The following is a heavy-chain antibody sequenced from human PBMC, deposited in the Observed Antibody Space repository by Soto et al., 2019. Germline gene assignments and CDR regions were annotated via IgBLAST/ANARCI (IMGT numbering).Heavy chain of an antibody. CDR1: GFTFSTAS. CDR3: TTDSHFSAKLDRFDL. CDR2: IKSKIDGGTT. J-gene: IGHJ4*01. D-gene: IGHD3-3*02. Sequence: PGGSLRLSSASSGFTFSTASVNLVRQAPGKGLEGVGPIKSKIDGGTTDFAAFVQGRFAISRDDSQDTMFLQMNSLKSEDTAVYYCTTDSHFSAKLDRFDLWGRGTLVTVSS. V-gene: IGHV3-15*07.